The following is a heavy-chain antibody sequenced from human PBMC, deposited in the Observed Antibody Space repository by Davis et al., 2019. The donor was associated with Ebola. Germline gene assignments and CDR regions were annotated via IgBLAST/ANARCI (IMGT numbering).Heavy chain of an antibody. J-gene: IGHJ6*03. CDR2: IYYTGSA. CDR1: GVSISRHY. Sequence: PSETLSLTCTVSGVSISRHYWSWIRQPPGKRLEWIGSIYYTGSAYYNPSLKSRVTIPVDTSKNQFSLKLTSVTAADTAVYYCARGTSGTKRPDYYYYYYMDVCGKGTTVTVSS. V-gene: IGHV4-59*11. CDR3: ARGTSGTKRPDYYYYYYMDV. D-gene: IGHD3-10*01.